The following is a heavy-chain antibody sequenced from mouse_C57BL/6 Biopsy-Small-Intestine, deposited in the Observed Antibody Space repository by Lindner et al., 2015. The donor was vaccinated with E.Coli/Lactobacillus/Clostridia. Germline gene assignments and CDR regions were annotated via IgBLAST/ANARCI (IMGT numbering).Heavy chain of an antibody. CDR2: ISSGGSYT. J-gene: IGHJ2*01. V-gene: IGHV5-6*01. D-gene: IGHD1-1*01. CDR3: ARDDAITTVAFDY. Sequence: VQLQESGGGLVKPGGSLKLSCAASGFTFSSYGMSWVRQTPDKRLEWVATISSGGSYTYYPDSVKGRFTISRDNAKNNLYLQMSHLKSEDTAMYYCARDDAITTVAFDYWGQGTTLTVSS. CDR1: GFTFSSYG.